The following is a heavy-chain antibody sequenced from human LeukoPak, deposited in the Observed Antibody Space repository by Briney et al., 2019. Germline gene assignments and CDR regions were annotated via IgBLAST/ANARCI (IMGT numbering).Heavy chain of an antibody. D-gene: IGHD2-8*01. V-gene: IGHV3-11*06. CDR2: ISGSSTHT. CDR1: GFTFSDYY. CDR3: ARDRAYTYGFAYYFAD. Sequence: GGSLRLSCAASGFTFSDYYMSWIRQAPGKGLEWVSYISGSSTHTNYADSVKGRFTISRDSSKNTVYLQMTSLRGEDTAVYYCARDRAYTYGFAYYFADWGRGTLVTVSS. J-gene: IGHJ4*02.